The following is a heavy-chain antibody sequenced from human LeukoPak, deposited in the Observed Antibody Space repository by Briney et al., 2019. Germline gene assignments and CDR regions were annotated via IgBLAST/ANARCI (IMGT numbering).Heavy chain of an antibody. V-gene: IGHV3-23*01. J-gene: IGHJ3*02. CDR2: ISGSGGST. D-gene: IGHD6-6*01. Sequence: GGSLRLSCAASGLTFSSYAMSWVRQAPGKRLEWVSAISGSGGSTYYADSVKGRFTISRDNSKNTLYLQMNSLRAEDTAVYYCAKEYSSSFFAGSFAFDIWGQGTMVTVSS. CDR3: AKEYSSSFFAGSFAFDI. CDR1: GLTFSSYA.